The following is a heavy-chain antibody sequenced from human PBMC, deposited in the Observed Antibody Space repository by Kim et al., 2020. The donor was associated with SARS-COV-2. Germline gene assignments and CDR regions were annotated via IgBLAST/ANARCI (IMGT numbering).Heavy chain of an antibody. CDR2: ISSNGGST. CDR3: VKSARYNWNDVGLWY. V-gene: IGHV3-64D*09. Sequence: GGSLRLSCSASGFTFSSYAMHWVRQAPGKGLEYVSAISSNGGSTYYADSVKGRFTISRDNSKNTLYLQMSSLRAEDTAVYYCVKSARYNWNDVGLWYWGQGTLVTVSS. D-gene: IGHD1-1*01. CDR1: GFTFSSYA. J-gene: IGHJ4*02.